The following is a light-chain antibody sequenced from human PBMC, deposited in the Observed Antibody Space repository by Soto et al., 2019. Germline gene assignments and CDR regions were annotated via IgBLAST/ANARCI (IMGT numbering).Light chain of an antibody. V-gene: IGKV1-5*01. J-gene: IGKJ1*01. CDR3: QQYNSYST. Sequence: DIQMTQSPSTLSASVGYRVTITCRASQSISSWLAWYQQKPGEAPKLLIYDASSLESGVPSRFSGSGSGTEFTLTISSLQPDDFATYYCQQYNSYSTFGQGTKGDIK. CDR1: QSISSW. CDR2: DAS.